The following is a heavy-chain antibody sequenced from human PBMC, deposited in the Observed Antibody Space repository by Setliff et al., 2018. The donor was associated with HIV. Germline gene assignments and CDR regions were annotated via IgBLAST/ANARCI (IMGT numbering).Heavy chain of an antibody. V-gene: IGHV4-61*09. CDR2: IYTSGST. D-gene: IGHD5-12*01. CDR1: GGSISSGSYY. CDR3: ARGVASYYYYMDV. J-gene: IGHJ6*03. Sequence: SETLSLTCTVSGGSISSGSYYWSWIRPPAGKGLEWIGHIYTSGSTNYNPPLKSRVTISVDTSKNQFSLKLSSVTAADTAVYYCARGVASYYYYMDVWGKGTTVTVSS.